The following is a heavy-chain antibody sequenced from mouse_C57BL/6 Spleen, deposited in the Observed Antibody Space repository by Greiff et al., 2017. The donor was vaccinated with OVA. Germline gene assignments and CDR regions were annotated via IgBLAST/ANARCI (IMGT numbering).Heavy chain of an antibody. D-gene: IGHD2-1*01. Sequence: QVQLQQPGAELVKPGASVKLSCKASGYTFTSYWMHWVKQRPGQGLEWIGMIHPNSGSTNYNEKFKSKATLTVDKSSSTAYMQLSSLTSEDSAVYYCARGGNYVRLVGYVDVWGTGTTVTVSS. V-gene: IGHV1-64*01. CDR3: ARGGNYVRLVGYVDV. CDR1: GYTFTSYW. CDR2: IHPNSGST. J-gene: IGHJ1*03.